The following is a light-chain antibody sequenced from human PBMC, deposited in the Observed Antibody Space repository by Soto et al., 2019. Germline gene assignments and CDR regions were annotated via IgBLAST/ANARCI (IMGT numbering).Light chain of an antibody. CDR3: QTWGTGTWV. J-gene: IGLJ3*02. V-gene: IGLV4-69*01. CDR2: LTSDGSH. Sequence: QLVLTQSPSASASLGASVKLTCTLSSGHSSYAIAWHQQQPEKGPRYLMKLTSDGSHSKGDGIPDRFSGSSSGAELYRTISSLQSEDEADYYSQTWGTGTWVFGGGTKLTVL. CDR1: SGHSSYA.